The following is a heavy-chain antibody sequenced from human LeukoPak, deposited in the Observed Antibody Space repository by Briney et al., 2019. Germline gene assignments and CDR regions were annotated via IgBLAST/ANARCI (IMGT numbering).Heavy chain of an antibody. CDR2: ITSSSSTM. J-gene: IGHJ4*02. V-gene: IGHV3-48*02. CDR3: TRDPNALDY. Sequence: GSLRLSCAASGFTLSSYSMNWVRQAPGKGLEWISYITSSSSTMHYADSVRGRFTISRDNAKNSLYLQMNSLRDEDTAVYYCTRDPNALDYWGQGTLVTVSS. CDR1: GFTLSSYS.